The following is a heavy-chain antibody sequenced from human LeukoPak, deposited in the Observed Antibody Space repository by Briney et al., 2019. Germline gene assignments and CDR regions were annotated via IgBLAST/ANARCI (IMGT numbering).Heavy chain of an antibody. J-gene: IGHJ4*02. CDR3: AKDRLGAILYFDY. Sequence: GGSLRLSCAASGFTFSGYGMSWVRQAPGKGLEWLSAISGNSDRTYYADSVRGRFTISRDNSKNTLYMQINILRVEDTAVYYCAKDRLGAILYFDYWGRGTFLTVSS. D-gene: IGHD1-26*01. CDR2: ISGNSDRT. V-gene: IGHV3-23*01. CDR1: GFTFSGYG.